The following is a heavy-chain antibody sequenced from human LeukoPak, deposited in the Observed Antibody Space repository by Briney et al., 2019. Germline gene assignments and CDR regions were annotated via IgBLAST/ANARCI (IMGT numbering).Heavy chain of an antibody. CDR1: GFTFSDYY. V-gene: IGHV3-11*01. CDR2: ISSSGSTI. D-gene: IGHD1-26*01. CDR3: ARPTYSGSYHDAFGI. J-gene: IGHJ3*02. Sequence: GGSLRLSCAAAGFTFSDYYMSWIRQAPGKGLEWDSYISSSGSTIYYADSVKGRFTISRDNAKNSLYLQMNSLRAEDTAVYYCARPTYSGSYHDAFGIWGQGTMVTVSS.